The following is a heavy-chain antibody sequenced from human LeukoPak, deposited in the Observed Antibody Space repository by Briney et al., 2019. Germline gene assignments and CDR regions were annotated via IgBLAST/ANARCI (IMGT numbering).Heavy chain of an antibody. CDR1: GFTFDYYA. CDR3: AKDGYYYGSGSLCDP. CDR2: ISGDCGST. D-gene: IGHD3-10*01. Sequence: GGPLRLSCAASGFTFDYYAMRWVRQAPGKGLELVSLISGDCGSTYYAYSVKGHFTISRDNSNNSLYLQLPSLSSEDPVLYYCAKDGYYYGSGSLCDPWGQGTLVTVSP. J-gene: IGHJ5*02. V-gene: IGHV3-43*02.